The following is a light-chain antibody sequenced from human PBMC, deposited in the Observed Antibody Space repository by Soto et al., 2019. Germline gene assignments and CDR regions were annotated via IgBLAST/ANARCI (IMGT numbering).Light chain of an antibody. J-gene: IGKJ3*01. CDR2: GAS. CDR3: QQYGSSLFT. CDR1: QSVSSSY. V-gene: IGKV3-20*01. Sequence: EIVLTQSPGTLSLSPGERATLSCRTSQSVSSSYLAWYQQKPGQTPRLLIYGASTRATGILDRFSGSGSGTDFTLTISRLEPEDFAVYYCQQYGSSLFTFGPGTTVDLK.